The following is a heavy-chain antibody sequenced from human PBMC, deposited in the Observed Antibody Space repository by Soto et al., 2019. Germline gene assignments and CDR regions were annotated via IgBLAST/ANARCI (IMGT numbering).Heavy chain of an antibody. CDR1: GFTFGSYA. Sequence: EVQLLESGGGLVQPGGSLRLSCAASGFTFGSYAMNWLRQAPGRGLECVSFISGRGRTTYYADSVKGRFTVSRDNSRSALYPHMNSLGAEDTALYYCAKFRGPSYSYYSMDVWGKGTTVTVSS. D-gene: IGHD3-16*01. V-gene: IGHV3-23*01. CDR3: AKFRGPSYSYYSMDV. J-gene: IGHJ6*03. CDR2: ISGRGRTT.